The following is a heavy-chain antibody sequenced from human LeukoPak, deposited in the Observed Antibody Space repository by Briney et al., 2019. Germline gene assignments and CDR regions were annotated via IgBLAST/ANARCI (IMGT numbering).Heavy chain of an antibody. V-gene: IGHV4-39*01. J-gene: IGHJ3*02. CDR3: ARHSPGGARKAFDI. D-gene: IGHD3-16*01. CDR1: GGSISSSSYY. Sequence: SETLSLTCTVSGGSISSSSYYWGWIRQPPGKGLEWIGSIYYSGSTNYNPSLKSRVTISVDTSKNQVSLKLSSVTAADTAVYYCARHSPGGARKAFDIWGQGTMVTVSS. CDR2: IYYSGST.